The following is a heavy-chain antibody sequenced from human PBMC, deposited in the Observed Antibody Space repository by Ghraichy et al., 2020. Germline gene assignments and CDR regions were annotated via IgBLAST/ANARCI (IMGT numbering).Heavy chain of an antibody. J-gene: IGHJ5*02. CDR2: ISSTSSHI. CDR3: ARDSSSRLRTSRPDL. CDR1: GFTFSSYD. V-gene: IGHV3-48*02. Sequence: LSLTCAASGFTFSSYDMNWVRQAPGRGLEWISYISSTSSHIYYAHSVKGRFTISRDDGRNSLYLQMNSLRDEDTAVYYCARDSSSRLRTSRPDLWGQGTLVTGSS. D-gene: IGHD4-17*01.